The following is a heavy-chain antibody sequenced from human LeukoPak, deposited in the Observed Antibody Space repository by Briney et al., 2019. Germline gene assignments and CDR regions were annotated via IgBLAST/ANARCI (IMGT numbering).Heavy chain of an antibody. CDR3: AKGYYYDSSGYYNY. V-gene: IGHV3-23*01. CDR1: RFTFSTYA. CDR2: ISGSGGST. J-gene: IGHJ4*02. Sequence: PGGSLRLSCAASRFTFSTYAMSWVRQAPGKGLEWVSAISGSGGSTYYADSVKGRFTISRDNSKNTLYLQMNSLRAEDTAVYYCAKGYYYDSSGYYNYWGQGTLVTVSS. D-gene: IGHD3-22*01.